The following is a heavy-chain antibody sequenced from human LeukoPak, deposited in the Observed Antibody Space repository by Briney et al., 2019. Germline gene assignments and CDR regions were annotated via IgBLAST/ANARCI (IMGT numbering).Heavy chain of an antibody. Sequence: ASVKVSCKGSGYTFTSYAMHWVRQAPGQRLEWMGWINAGNGNTKYSQKFQGRVTITRDTSASTAYMELSSLRSEDTAVYYCARGLRGDYVSYFDYWGQGTLVTVSS. CDR3: ARGLRGDYVSYFDY. V-gene: IGHV1-3*01. CDR1: GYTFTSYA. J-gene: IGHJ4*02. CDR2: INAGNGNT. D-gene: IGHD3-16*01.